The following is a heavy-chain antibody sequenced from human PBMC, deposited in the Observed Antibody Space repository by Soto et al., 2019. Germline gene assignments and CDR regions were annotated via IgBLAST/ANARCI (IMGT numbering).Heavy chain of an antibody. Sequence: QLQLQESGPGLVKPSETLSLTCTVSGGSISSSSYYWGWIRQPPGKGLEWIGSIYYSGSTYYNPSLKSRVTISVDTPKNQFSLKLSSVTAADTAVYYCARHYGGVGNVLLWFGVPVWGQGTLVTVSS. V-gene: IGHV4-39*01. J-gene: IGHJ4*02. D-gene: IGHD3-10*01. CDR3: ARHYGGVGNVLLWFGVPV. CDR2: IYYSGST. CDR1: GGSISSSSYY.